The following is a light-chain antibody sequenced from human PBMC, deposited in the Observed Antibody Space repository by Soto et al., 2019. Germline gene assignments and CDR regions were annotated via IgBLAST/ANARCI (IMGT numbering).Light chain of an antibody. CDR3: QHYYSVPVT. V-gene: IGKV4-1*01. Sequence: DIVMTQSPDSLAVSLGERATINCKSSQTVLRRSNTKNHLAWYQQKPEQPPKMLISWASTRESWVPDRFSGSGSGTDFTLTISSLQAEDVAVYYCQHYYSVPVTFGQGTRLEIK. CDR1: QTVLRRSNTKNH. CDR2: WAS. J-gene: IGKJ5*01.